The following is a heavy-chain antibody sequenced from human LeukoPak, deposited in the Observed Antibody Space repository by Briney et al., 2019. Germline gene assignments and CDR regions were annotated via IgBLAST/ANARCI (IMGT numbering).Heavy chain of an antibody. CDR1: GFTFSSYA. CDR2: ISGSGGST. V-gene: IGHV3-23*01. J-gene: IGHJ5*02. D-gene: IGHD3-10*01. CDR3: ARDRFGELWNWFDP. Sequence: PGGSLRLSCAASGFTFSSYAMSWVRQPPGKGLEWAPAISGSGGSTYYADSVKGRFTISRDNSKNTLYLQMNSLRAEDTAVYYCARDRFGELWNWFDPWGQGTLVTVSS.